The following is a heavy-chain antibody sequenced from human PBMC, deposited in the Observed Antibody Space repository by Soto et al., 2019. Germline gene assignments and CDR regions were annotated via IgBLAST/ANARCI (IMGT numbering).Heavy chain of an antibody. CDR1: GFTFSSYG. V-gene: IGHV3-33*01. D-gene: IGHD3-22*01. CDR2: IWYDGSNK. J-gene: IGHJ4*02. Sequence: QVQLVESGGGVVQPGRSLRLSCAASGFTFSSYGMHWVRQAPGKGLEWVAVIWYDGSNKYYADSVKGRFTISRDNSKNTLYLQMNSLRAEDTAVYYCARDTGADYYDTTGADYWGQGTLVTVSS. CDR3: ARDTGADYYDTTGADY.